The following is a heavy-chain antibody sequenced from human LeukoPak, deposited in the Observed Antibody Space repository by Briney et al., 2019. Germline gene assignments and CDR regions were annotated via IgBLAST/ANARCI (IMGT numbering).Heavy chain of an antibody. D-gene: IGHD3-16*01. CDR2: ISGTSNTI. CDR3: ASKGGGIIDY. J-gene: IGHJ4*02. CDR1: GFTLSTYT. Sequence: GGSLRLSCAASGFTLSTYTMKWVRQAPGKGLGWVSIISGTSNTIYYADSVKGRFTISRDNAKNSLYLQMNSLRDEDTAVYYCASKGGGIIDYWGQGTLVTVSS. V-gene: IGHV3-48*02.